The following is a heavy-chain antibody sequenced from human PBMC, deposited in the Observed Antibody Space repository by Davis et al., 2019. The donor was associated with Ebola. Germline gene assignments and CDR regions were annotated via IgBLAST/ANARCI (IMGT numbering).Heavy chain of an antibody. Sequence: GESLKISCAASGFPFSDYYMSWIRQAPGKGLEWVSYISSSSSYTNYADSVKGRFTISRDNAKNSLYLQMNSLRAEDTAVYYCARDKSVLEWLLRGVNVWGKGTTVTVSS. CDR3: ARDKSVLEWLLRGVNV. V-gene: IGHV3-11*06. D-gene: IGHD3-3*01. CDR2: ISSSSSYT. CDR1: GFPFSDYY. J-gene: IGHJ6*04.